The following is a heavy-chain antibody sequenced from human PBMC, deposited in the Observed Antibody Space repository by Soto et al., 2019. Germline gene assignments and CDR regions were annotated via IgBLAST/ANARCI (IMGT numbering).Heavy chain of an antibody. V-gene: IGHV4-59*01. CDR1: SGSISTYY. CDR3: ARGLYGDYSWEASDI. J-gene: IGHJ3*02. D-gene: IGHD4-17*01. Sequence: SETLSLTCTVSSGSISTYYWSWIRQPPGKGLEWIGYVYYSGYTNYNPSLKSRVTISVDTSKNQFSLKLTSVTAADTAVYYCARGLYGDYSWEASDIWGQGTMVTVSS. CDR2: VYYSGYT.